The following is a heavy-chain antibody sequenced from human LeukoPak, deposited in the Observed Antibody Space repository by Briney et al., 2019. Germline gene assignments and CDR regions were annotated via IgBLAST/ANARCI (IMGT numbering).Heavy chain of an antibody. CDR2: IKQDGSEK. CDR3: VRVRGDYYFDS. J-gene: IGHJ4*02. D-gene: IGHD3-10*01. CDR1: GFTFSNYW. Sequence: GGSLRLSCAASGFTFSNYWMSWVRQAPGRGLEWVTNIKQDGSEKNYVDSVKGRFTISRDSAKKSLYLQMNSLRAEDTAVYFCVRVRGDYYFDSWGQGTLVTVSS. V-gene: IGHV3-7*04.